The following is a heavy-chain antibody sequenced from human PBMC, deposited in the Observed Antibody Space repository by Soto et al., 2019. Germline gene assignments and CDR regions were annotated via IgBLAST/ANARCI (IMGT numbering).Heavy chain of an antibody. J-gene: IGHJ4*02. CDR3: ARDRGYNGSIATPGDY. D-gene: IGHD5-12*01. V-gene: IGHV1-18*01. CDR2: ISAYNGDT. CDR1: GYTFTSYG. Sequence: ASLKVSCKASGYTFTSYGISWVRQAPGQGLEWMGWISAYNGDTNYAQKLQGRVTMTTDTSTSTAYMDLRSLRSDDTAVYYCARDRGYNGSIATPGDYWGQGTQVTVSS.